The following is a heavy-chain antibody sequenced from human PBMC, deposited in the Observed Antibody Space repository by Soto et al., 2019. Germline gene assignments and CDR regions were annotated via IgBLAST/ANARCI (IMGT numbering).Heavy chain of an antibody. CDR1: GFTVSSYG. CDR2: ISYDGSNK. CDR3: AYGRLDQWLVVGY. V-gene: IGHV3-30*03. D-gene: IGHD6-19*01. J-gene: IGHJ4*02. Sequence: QVQLVESGGGVVQPGRSLRLSCAASGFTVSSYGMHWVRQAPGKGLEWVAVISYDGSNKYYADSVKGRFTISRDNSKNTLYLQMNSLRAEDTAVYYCAYGRLDQWLVVGYWGPGTLVTVSS.